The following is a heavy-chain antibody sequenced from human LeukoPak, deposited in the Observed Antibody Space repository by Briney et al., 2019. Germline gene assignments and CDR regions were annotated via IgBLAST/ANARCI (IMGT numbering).Heavy chain of an antibody. V-gene: IGHV4-61*01. CDR1: GGSVSSGSYY. CDR3: ARDTAMAFDY. CDR2: IYYSGST. Sequence: PSETLSLTCTVSGGSVSSGSYYWSWIRQPPGKGLEWIGYIYYSGSTNYNSSLKSRVTISVDTSKNQFSLKLSSVTAADTAVYYCARDTAMAFDYWGQGTLVTVSS. J-gene: IGHJ4*02. D-gene: IGHD5-18*01.